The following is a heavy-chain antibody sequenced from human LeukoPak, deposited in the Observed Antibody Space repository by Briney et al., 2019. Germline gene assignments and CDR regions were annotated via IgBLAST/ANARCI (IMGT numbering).Heavy chain of an antibody. V-gene: IGHV3-30*04. CDR1: GFTFSSYA. D-gene: IGHD6-19*01. J-gene: IGHJ4*02. CDR2: ISYDGSNK. CDR3: ARTSGYSSGWYPDY. Sequence: GGSLRLSCAASGFTFSSYAMHWVRQAPGKGLEWVAVISYDGSNKYYADSVKGRFTISRDNAKNSLYLQMNSLRAEDTAVYYCARTSGYSSGWYPDYWGQGTLVTVSS.